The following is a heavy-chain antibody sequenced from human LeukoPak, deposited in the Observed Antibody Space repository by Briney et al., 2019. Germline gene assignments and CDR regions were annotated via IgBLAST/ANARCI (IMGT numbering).Heavy chain of an antibody. Sequence: ASVKVSCKASGYTFTGYYMHWVRQAPGQGLEWMGWMNPNSGNTGYAQKFQGRVTITRNTSISTAYMELSSLRSEDTAVYYCARGGSSGLDYWGQGTLVTVSS. CDR2: MNPNSGNT. V-gene: IGHV1-8*03. J-gene: IGHJ4*02. CDR3: ARGGSSGLDY. CDR1: GYTFTGYY. D-gene: IGHD6-6*01.